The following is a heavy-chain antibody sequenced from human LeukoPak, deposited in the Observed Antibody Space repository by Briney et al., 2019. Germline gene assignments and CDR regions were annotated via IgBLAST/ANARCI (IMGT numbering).Heavy chain of an antibody. CDR1: GYTFTSYD. J-gene: IGHJ6*02. CDR3: ARRLDYSNSMDV. CDR2: MNPNSGNT. V-gene: IGHV1-8*01. Sequence: GASVKVSCKASGYTFTSYDINWVRQATGQGLEWMGWMNPNSGNTGYAQKFQGRVTMTRNTSISTAYMELSSLRSEDTAVYYCARRLDYSNSMDVWGQGTTVTVSS. D-gene: IGHD4-4*01.